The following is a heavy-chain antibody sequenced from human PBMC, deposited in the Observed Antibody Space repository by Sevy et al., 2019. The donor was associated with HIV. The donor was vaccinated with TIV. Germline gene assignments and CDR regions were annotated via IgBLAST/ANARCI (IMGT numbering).Heavy chain of an antibody. D-gene: IGHD1-1*01. CDR2: ISPYNGKT. CDR1: GYTFTSYG. V-gene: IGHV1-18*01. J-gene: IGHJ4*02. CDR3: ARGYNWNINFDY. Sequence: ASVKVSCKASGYTFTSYGISWVRQAPGQGLEWMGWISPYNGKTNYAQKLQGRVTMTTDTSTRTAYMEVRSLSSDDTAVYYCARGYNWNINFDYWGQGTLVTVSS.